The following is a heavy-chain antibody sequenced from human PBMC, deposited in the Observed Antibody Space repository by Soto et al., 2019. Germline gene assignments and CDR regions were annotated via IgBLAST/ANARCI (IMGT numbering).Heavy chain of an antibody. Sequence: EVQLVESGGGLVQPGRSLRLSCAASGFTFDDYAMHWVRQGPGQGLEWVSGISWNSGSIGYADSVKGRFTISRDNAKNSLYLQMNSLRAEDTALYYCAKGEMATHMVDYWGQGTLVTVSS. D-gene: IGHD5-12*01. CDR2: ISWNSGSI. V-gene: IGHV3-9*01. CDR1: GFTFDDYA. CDR3: AKGEMATHMVDY. J-gene: IGHJ4*02.